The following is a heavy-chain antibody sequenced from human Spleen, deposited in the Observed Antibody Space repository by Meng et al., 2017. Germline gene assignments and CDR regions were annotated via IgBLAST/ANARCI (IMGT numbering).Heavy chain of an antibody. Sequence: QVQLQESGPGLVKPSQTLSLTCTVSGGSISSGDYYWSWIRQPPGKGLEWIAYFYYSRRSYYNPSLKSRVTISADTSKNQFSLGLSSVTAADTAVYYCARRNYPYYFDYWGQGILVTVSS. CDR3: ARRNYPYYFDY. V-gene: IGHV4-30-4*01. CDR1: GGSISSGDYY. J-gene: IGHJ4*02. D-gene: IGHD5-24*01. CDR2: FYYSRRS.